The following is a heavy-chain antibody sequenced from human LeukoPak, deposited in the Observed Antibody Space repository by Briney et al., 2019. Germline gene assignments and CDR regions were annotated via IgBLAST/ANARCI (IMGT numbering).Heavy chain of an antibody. CDR3: ARHSSTLWSTPPGWFDP. V-gene: IGHV4-39*01. CDR2: IYYSGST. CDR1: GVSITSSSYY. D-gene: IGHD2-2*01. J-gene: IGHJ5*02. Sequence: PSETLSLTCTLSGVSITSSSYYWGWIRQPPGKGLEWIGTIYYSGSTCYNPSLKSRLTISVDTSKNQFSLKLSSVTDADTAVYSCARHSSTLWSTPPGWFDPWGQGTLVTVSS.